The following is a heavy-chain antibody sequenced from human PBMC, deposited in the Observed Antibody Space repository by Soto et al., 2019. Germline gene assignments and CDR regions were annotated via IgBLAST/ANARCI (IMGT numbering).Heavy chain of an antibody. V-gene: IGHV4-59*12. J-gene: IGHJ6*02. Sequence: KTSETLSLTCTVSGGSTSSYYWSWIRQPPGKRLEWIGYIYYSGSTNYNPSLKSRVDISIDTSKKQFSLKLSSVTVADTAVYYCARVGPITQFLYYSTMDAWGQGTTVTVSS. D-gene: IGHD1-26*01. CDR1: GGSTSSYY. CDR2: IYYSGST. CDR3: ARVGPITQFLYYSTMDA.